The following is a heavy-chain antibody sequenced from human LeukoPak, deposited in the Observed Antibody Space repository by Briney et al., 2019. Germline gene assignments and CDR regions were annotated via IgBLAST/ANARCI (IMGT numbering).Heavy chain of an antibody. J-gene: IGHJ4*02. Sequence: GESLKISCKGSGYSFTSYWIGWVRQMPGKGLEWMGIIYPGDSDTRYSPSFQGQVTISADKSISTAYLQWSSLKASDTAVYYCARGTDSSGYYYRYFDYWGQGTLVTVSS. D-gene: IGHD3-22*01. CDR2: IYPGDSDT. CDR1: GYSFTSYW. CDR3: ARGTDSSGYYYRYFDY. V-gene: IGHV5-51*01.